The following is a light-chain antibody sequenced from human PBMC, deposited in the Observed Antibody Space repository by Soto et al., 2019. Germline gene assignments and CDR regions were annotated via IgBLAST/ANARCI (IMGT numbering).Light chain of an antibody. Sequence: EIVMTQSPATLSVSPGERATLSCRASQSVRNNLAWYQQKPGQAPRLLIYGAYTRATGIPARFSGSGSGTECTLTISSLYSEDFAVYYCQQYNNWPPWTFGQGTKVEIK. J-gene: IGKJ1*01. CDR1: QSVRNN. CDR3: QQYNNWPPWT. CDR2: GAY. V-gene: IGKV3-15*01.